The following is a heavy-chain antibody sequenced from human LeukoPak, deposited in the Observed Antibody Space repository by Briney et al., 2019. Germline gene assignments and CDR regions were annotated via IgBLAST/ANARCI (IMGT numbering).Heavy chain of an antibody. Sequence: ASVKVSCKASGYTFTGYYMHWVRQAPGQGLGWMGWINPNSGGTNYAQKFQGRVTMTRDTSISTAYMELSRLRSDDTAVYYCARYWVVAATGYYYGMDVWGQGTTVTVSS. J-gene: IGHJ6*02. CDR2: INPNSGGT. V-gene: IGHV1-2*02. CDR1: GYTFTGYY. CDR3: ARYWVVAATGYYYGMDV. D-gene: IGHD2-15*01.